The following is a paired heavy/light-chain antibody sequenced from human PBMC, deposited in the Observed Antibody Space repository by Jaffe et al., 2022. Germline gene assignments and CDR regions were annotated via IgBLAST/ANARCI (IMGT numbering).Heavy chain of an antibody. Sequence: EVQLVQSGAEVKKPGESLKISCKGSGYSFTSYWIGWVRQMPGKGLEWMGIIYPGDSDTRYSPSFQGQVTISADKSISTAYLQWSSLKASDTAMYYCARMFSSGWYNDYWGQGTLVTVSS. CDR3: ARMFSSGWYNDY. V-gene: IGHV5-51*03. J-gene: IGHJ4*02. CDR2: IYPGDSDT. D-gene: IGHD6-19*01. CDR1: GYSFTSYW.
Light chain of an antibody. Sequence: QSALTQPRSVSGSPGQSVTISCTGTSSDVGGYNYVSWYQQHPGKAPKLMIYDVSKRPSGVPDRFSGSKSGNTASLTISGLQAEDEADYYCCSYAGSYVVFGGGTKLTVL. J-gene: IGLJ2*01. V-gene: IGLV2-11*01. CDR3: CSYAGSYVV. CDR2: DVS. CDR1: SSDVGGYNY.